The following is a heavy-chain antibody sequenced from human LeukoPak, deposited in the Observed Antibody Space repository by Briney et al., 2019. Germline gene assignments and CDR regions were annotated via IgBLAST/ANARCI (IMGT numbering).Heavy chain of an antibody. J-gene: IGHJ4*02. CDR3: ARSSSGSPLYFDC. D-gene: IGHD6-19*01. Sequence: GASVKVSCKASGYTFTDYNLHWVRQAPGQGVEWMGWINPKSGGTKFAQKHQGGVTMTADTSIDTAYLALSSLNSDDTARFYCARSSSGSPLYFDCWGQGTLVTPSS. V-gene: IGHV1-2*02. CDR2: INPKSGGT. CDR1: GYTFTDYN.